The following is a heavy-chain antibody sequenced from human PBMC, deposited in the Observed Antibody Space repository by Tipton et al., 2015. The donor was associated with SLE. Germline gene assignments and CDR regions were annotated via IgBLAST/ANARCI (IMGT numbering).Heavy chain of an antibody. CDR3: ARSPYYYDAMDV. J-gene: IGHJ6*02. V-gene: IGHV4-39*07. Sequence: TLSLTCAVSGGSISTNNYFWSWIRQPPGKGLEWIGSIYYSGSTYYNPSLKSRVTISLDTSKNQFSLQLSSVTAADTAVYYCARSPYYYDAMDVWGQGTAVTVSS. CDR2: IYYSGST. CDR1: GGSISTNNYF.